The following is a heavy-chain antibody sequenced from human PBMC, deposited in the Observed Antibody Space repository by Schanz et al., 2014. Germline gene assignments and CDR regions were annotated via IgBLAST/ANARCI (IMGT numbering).Heavy chain of an antibody. J-gene: IGHJ6*03. CDR2: IATSSSTR. CDR3: ARDGDRFYHNYYMDV. Sequence: QEQLVESGGGLVKPGGSLRLSCAVSGFTVSSNHMSWVRQVPGKGLEWLSYIATSSSTRHYADSVKGRFTVSRDNARNSLYLHMNTLGAEDTAVYYCARDGDRFYHNYYMDVWGKGTTVTVSS. V-gene: IGHV3-11*04. D-gene: IGHD4-17*01. CDR1: GFTVSSNH.